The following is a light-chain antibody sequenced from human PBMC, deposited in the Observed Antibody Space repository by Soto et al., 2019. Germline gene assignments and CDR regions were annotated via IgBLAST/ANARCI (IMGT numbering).Light chain of an antibody. CDR2: DAS. J-gene: IGKJ4*01. CDR1: QDIKNY. Sequence: DIQMTQSPSSLSASVGDRVTITCQASQDIKNYLNWYQQKSGKAPKLLIYDASDLEIGVPSRFSGSGSGTDFTFTINSLQPEDIATYYCQQYDNLPLTFGGGTKVDIK. V-gene: IGKV1-33*01. CDR3: QQYDNLPLT.